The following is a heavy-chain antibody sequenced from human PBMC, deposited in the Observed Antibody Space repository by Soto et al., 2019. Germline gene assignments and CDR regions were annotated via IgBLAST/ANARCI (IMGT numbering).Heavy chain of an antibody. J-gene: IGHJ6*02. CDR3: AKDEMATIDYYYYGMDV. D-gene: IGHD5-12*01. CDR2: ISYDGSNK. CDR1: GFTFSSYG. Sequence: QVQLVESGGGVVQPGRSLRLSCAASGFTFSSYGMHWVRQAPGKGLEGVAVISYDGSNKYYADSVKGRFTISRDNSKNTLYLQMNSLRAEDTAVYYCAKDEMATIDYYYYGMDVWGQGTTVTVSS. V-gene: IGHV3-30*18.